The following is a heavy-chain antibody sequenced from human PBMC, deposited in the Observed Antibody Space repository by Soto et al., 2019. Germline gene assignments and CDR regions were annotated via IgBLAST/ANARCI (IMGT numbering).Heavy chain of an antibody. CDR1: GVSISGGVYF. D-gene: IGHD3-22*01. Sequence: PSETLSLTCTVSGVSISGGVYFWSWIRHLPGKGLEWIGYIYYSGSTYYNPSLKSRASISVEASMNQISLRLSSVTAADTAVYYCARNDYDSSPYLSRRQHALDIWGQGTMVTVSS. V-gene: IGHV4-31*03. J-gene: IGHJ3*02. CDR2: IYYSGST. CDR3: ARNDYDSSPYLSRRQHALDI.